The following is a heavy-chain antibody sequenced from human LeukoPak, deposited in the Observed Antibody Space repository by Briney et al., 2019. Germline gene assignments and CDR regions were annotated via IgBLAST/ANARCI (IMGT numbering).Heavy chain of an antibody. CDR2: ISSSGSTI. CDR1: EFTLSTYD. D-gene: IGHD2-2*01. CDR3: ARRYCSSTSCLFDY. V-gene: IGHV3-48*03. J-gene: IGHJ4*02. Sequence: GGSLRLSCAASEFTLSTYDIHWVRQAPGKGLEWVSYISSSGSTIYYADSVKGRFTISRDNAKNSLYLQMNSLRAEDTAVYYCARRYCSSTSCLFDYWGQGTLVIVSS.